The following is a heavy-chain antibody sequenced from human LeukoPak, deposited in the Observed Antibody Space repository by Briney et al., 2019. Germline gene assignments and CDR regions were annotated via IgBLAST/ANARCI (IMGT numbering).Heavy chain of an antibody. D-gene: IGHD6-13*01. CDR2: ISSSSSYI. CDR1: GFTFTSYT. V-gene: IGHV3-21*01. J-gene: IGHJ6*03. CDR3: ARDSGYSSSWGHYYYYYMDV. Sequence: GGTLRLSCAASGFTFTSYTMNWVRQAPGKGLEWVSSISSSSSYIYYADSVKGRFTISRDNTKNSLYLQMNSLRAEDTAVYYCARDSGYSSSWGHYYYYYMDVWGKGTTVTVSS.